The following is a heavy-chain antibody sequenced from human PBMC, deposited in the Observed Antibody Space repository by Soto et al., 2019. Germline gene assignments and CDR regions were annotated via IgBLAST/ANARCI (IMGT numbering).Heavy chain of an antibody. Sequence: EVQLVESGGDLVQPGGSLRLSCAASGITFSSHAMNWVRQAPGKGLEWVASIRATGATYYADSVMGRFIISRDNAKDSLFLQMNSLRAEDTAVYYCLDGDYNWCQGTLVTVSS. CDR2: IRATGAT. CDR3: LDGDYN. J-gene: IGHJ4*02. CDR1: GITFSSHA. V-gene: IGHV3-48*01. D-gene: IGHD4-17*01.